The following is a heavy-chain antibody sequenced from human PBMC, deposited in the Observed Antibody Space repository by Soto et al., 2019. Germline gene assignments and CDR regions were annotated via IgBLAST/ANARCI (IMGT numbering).Heavy chain of an antibody. J-gene: IGHJ3*02. D-gene: IGHD5-12*01. CDR3: ALEEVEMATRGAFDI. CDR1: GGTFSSYA. V-gene: IGHV1-69*13. CDR2: IIPIFGTA. Sequence: GASVKVSCKASGGTFSSYAISWVRQAPGQGLEWMGGIIPIFGTANYAQKFQGRVTITADESTSTAYMELSSLRSEDTAVYYCALEEVEMATRGAFDIWGQGTMVTVSS.